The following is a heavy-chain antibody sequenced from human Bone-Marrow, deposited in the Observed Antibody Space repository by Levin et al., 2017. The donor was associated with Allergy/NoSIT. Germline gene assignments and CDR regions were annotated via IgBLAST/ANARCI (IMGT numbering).Heavy chain of an antibody. V-gene: IGHV4-4*02. D-gene: IGHD1-26*01. CDR1: GGSTNSSNW. Sequence: SETLSLTCAVSGGSTNSSNWWSWVRQTPGKGLEWIGEMYQSGNTNYNPSLKSRVTISVDKSKNQYSLNLTSVTAADTAVYYCARDASGGSSEFRYWGQGTLVTVSS. CDR2: MYQSGNT. CDR3: ARDASGGSSEFRY. J-gene: IGHJ4*02.